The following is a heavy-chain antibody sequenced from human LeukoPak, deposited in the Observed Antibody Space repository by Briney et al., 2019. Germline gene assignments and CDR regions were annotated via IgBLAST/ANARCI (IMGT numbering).Heavy chain of an antibody. CDR3: ARSGYYGSGSYHPRNWFDP. D-gene: IGHD3-10*01. CDR1: GGSFSGYY. V-gene: IGHV4-34*01. CDR2: INHSGST. J-gene: IGHJ5*02. Sequence: SETLSLTCAVYGGSFSGYYWSWIRQPPGKGLEWIEEINHSGSTNYNPSLKSRVTISVDTSKNQFSLKLSSVTAADTAVYYCARSGYYGSGSYHPRNWFDPWGQGTLVTVSS.